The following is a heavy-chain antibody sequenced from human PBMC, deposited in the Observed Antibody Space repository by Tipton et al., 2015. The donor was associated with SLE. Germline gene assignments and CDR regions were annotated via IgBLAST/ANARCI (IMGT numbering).Heavy chain of an antibody. CDR1: GFTFRSYW. Sequence: SLRLSCAASGFTFRSYWMSWVRQAPGKGREWVANIKQNGSEEYYVDSEKGRFTISRDNANNSLYLQMNSLRAEDTAVYYCARDRVATLYYYYYYGMDVWGQGTTVTVSS. CDR2: IKQNGSEE. J-gene: IGHJ6*02. V-gene: IGHV3-7*01. D-gene: IGHD5-12*01. CDR3: ARDRVATLYYYYYYGMDV.